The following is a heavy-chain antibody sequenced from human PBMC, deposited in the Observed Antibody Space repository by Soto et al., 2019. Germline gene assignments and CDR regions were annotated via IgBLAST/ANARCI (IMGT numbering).Heavy chain of an antibody. CDR2: IIPIFGTA. CDR3: AWTIFGVVSYYYGMDV. CDR1: GGTFSSYA. D-gene: IGHD3-3*01. V-gene: IGHV1-69*13. J-gene: IGHJ6*02. Sequence: SVKVSCKASGGTFSSYAISWVRQAPGQGLEWMGGIIPIFGTANYAQKFQGRVTITADESTSTAYMELSSLRSEDTAVYYCAWTIFGVVSYYYGMDVWGQGTTVTVS.